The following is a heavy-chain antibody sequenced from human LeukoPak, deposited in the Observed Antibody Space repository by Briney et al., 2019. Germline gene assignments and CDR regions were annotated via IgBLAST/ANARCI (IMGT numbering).Heavy chain of an antibody. V-gene: IGHV3-33*01. CDR2: IWYDGSNK. CDR1: GFTFSNYG. Sequence: GGALRLSCAASGFTFSNYGMHWVRQAPGKGLEWVAVIWYDGSNKYYADSVKGRFTISRDNSKNTLYLQMNSLRAEDTAVYYCAGNYGPYYFDYWGQGTLVTVSS. D-gene: IGHD3-10*01. CDR3: AGNYGPYYFDY. J-gene: IGHJ4*02.